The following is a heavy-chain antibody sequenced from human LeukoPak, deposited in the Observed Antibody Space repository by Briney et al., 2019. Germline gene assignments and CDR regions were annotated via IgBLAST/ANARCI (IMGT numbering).Heavy chain of an antibody. CDR2: ISGSGGST. CDR1: GFTFSSYA. V-gene: IGHV3-23*01. D-gene: IGHD3-3*01. CDR3: AKDLSGITIFGVVIIPDAFDI. J-gene: IGHJ3*02. Sequence: GGSLRLSCAASGFTFSSYAMSWVRQAPGKGLEWVSGISGSGGSTYYADSVKGRFTISRDNSKNTLYLQMNSLRAEDTAVYYCAKDLSGITIFGVVIIPDAFDIWGQGTMVTVSS.